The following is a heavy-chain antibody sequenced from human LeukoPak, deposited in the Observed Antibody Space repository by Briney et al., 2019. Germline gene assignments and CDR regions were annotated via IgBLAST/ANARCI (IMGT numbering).Heavy chain of an antibody. CDR3: ARTFSESYYYYGMDV. Sequence: SETLSLTCTVSGGSISSYYWCCIRQPPGKGLECIGYVYYSGRTNYNPSLKGRVTISVDTSKNQFSLKLSSVTAADTAVYYCARTFSESYYYYGMDVWGQGTTVTVSS. J-gene: IGHJ6*02. V-gene: IGHV4-59*01. CDR2: VYYSGRT. CDR1: GGSISSYY. D-gene: IGHD1-26*01.